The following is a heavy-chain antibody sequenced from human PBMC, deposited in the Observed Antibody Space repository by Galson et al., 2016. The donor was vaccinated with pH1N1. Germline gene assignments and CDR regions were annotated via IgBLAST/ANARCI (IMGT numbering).Heavy chain of an antibody. CDR2: IYYSGST. CDR3: AREGVGATKTAFDI. V-gene: IGHV4-59*01. Sequence: SETLSLTCTVSGGSIRSNYWSWIRQSPGKGLEWIGYIYYSGSTDYNSSLKGRVTISIDTSKNQFSLKLSTVNAADTAVYYCAREGVGATKTAFDIWGQGTMVTVSS. D-gene: IGHD1-26*01. J-gene: IGHJ3*02. CDR1: GGSIRSNY.